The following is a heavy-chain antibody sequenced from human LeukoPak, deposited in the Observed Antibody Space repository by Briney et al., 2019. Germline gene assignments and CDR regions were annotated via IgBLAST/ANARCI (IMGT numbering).Heavy chain of an antibody. V-gene: IGHV4-38-2*02. J-gene: IGHJ3*02. CDR1: GYSISSGYY. CDR3: ARQDLIVGATNAFDI. D-gene: IGHD1-26*01. CDR2: IYYSGST. Sequence: PSETLSLTCTVSGYSISSGYYWGWIRQPPGKGLEWIGSIYYSGSTYYNPSLKSRVTISVDTSKNQFSLKLSSVTAADTAVYYCARQDLIVGATNAFDIWGQGTMVTVSS.